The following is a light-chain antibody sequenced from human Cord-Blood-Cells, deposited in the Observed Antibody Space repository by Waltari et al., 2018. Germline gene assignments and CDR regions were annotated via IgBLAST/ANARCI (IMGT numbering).Light chain of an antibody. CDR2: DVS. CDR1: SSDGGGYNY. V-gene: IGLV2-14*01. J-gene: IGLJ1*01. CDR3: SSYTSSSTYV. Sequence: QSALTQPASVSGSPGQSITISCTGTSSDGGGYNYVSWYQQHPGKAPKLMIYDVSNRPSGVSNRFSGSKSGNTASLTISGLQAGDEADYYCSSYTSSSTYVFGTGTKVTVL.